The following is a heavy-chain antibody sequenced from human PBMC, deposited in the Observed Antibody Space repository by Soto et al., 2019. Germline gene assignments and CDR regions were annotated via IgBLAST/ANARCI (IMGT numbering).Heavy chain of an antibody. CDR2: ISSDGSNK. CDR1: GFTFRSYA. Sequence: LRLSCAASGFTFRSYAMHWVRQAPGKGLEWVAVISSDGSNKYYADSVKGRFTISRDNSKNTLYLQMNSLKAEDTAVYYCARDRYDILTGFPDAFDIWGQRTMVTVSS. J-gene: IGHJ3*02. V-gene: IGHV3-30-3*01. D-gene: IGHD3-9*01. CDR3: ARDRYDILTGFPDAFDI.